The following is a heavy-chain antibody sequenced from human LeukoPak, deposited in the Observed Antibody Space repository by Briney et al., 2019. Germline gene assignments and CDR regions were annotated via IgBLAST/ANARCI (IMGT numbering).Heavy chain of an antibody. CDR3: ARETARIVVVPAAPGY. CDR2: ISYDGSNK. J-gene: IGHJ4*02. V-gene: IGHV3-30*19. Sequence: GGSLRLSCAASGFTFSSYGMHWVRQAPGKGLEWVAVISYDGSNKYYADSVKGRFTISRDNSKNTLYLQMNSLRAEDTAVYYCARETARIVVVPAAPGYWGQGTLVTVSS. D-gene: IGHD2-2*01. CDR1: GFTFSSYG.